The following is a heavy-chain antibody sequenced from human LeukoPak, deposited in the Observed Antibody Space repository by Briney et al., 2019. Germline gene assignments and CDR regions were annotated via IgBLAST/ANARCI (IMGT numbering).Heavy chain of an antibody. V-gene: IGHV4-31*03. J-gene: IGHJ3*02. CDR2: IYYSGST. Sequence: PSETLSLTCTVSGGSISSGGYYWSWIRQHPGKGLEWIGYIYYSGSTYYNPSLKSRVTISVDTSKNQFSLKLSSVTAADTAVYYCARGSYCSSTSRYEHPWRDAFDIWGQGTMVTVSS. CDR1: GGSISSGGYY. D-gene: IGHD2-2*01. CDR3: ARGSYCSSTSRYEHPWRDAFDI.